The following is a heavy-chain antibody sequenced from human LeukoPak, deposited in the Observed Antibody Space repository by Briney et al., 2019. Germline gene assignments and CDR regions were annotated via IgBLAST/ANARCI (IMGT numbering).Heavy chain of an antibody. D-gene: IGHD2-2*01. CDR2: ISSSSSTI. CDR1: GFTFSSYS. CDR3: ARDQLVVXPVYFDY. V-gene: IGHV3-48*01. J-gene: IGHJ4*02. Sequence: GGSLRLSCAASGFTFSSYSMNWVRQAPGKGLEWVSYISSSSSTIYYADSVKGRFTISRDNAKNSLYLQMNSLRAEDTAVYYCARDQLVVXPVYFDYWGQGTLVTVSS.